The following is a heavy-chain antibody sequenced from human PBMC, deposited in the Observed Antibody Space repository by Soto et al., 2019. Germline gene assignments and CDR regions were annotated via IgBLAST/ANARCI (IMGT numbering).Heavy chain of an antibody. CDR3: ARVFSDSSSFFDP. J-gene: IGHJ5*02. CDR2: IYYSGST. Sequence: QVQLQESGPGLVKPSQTLSLTCTVSGGSISSGGYYWSWIRQHPGKGMEWIGYIYYSGSTYYNPSRKGRVTISVDTSKNQCSLKLSSVTAADTAVYYCARVFSDSSSFFDPWGQGTLVTVSS. D-gene: IGHD6-13*01. V-gene: IGHV4-31*03. CDR1: GGSISSGGYY.